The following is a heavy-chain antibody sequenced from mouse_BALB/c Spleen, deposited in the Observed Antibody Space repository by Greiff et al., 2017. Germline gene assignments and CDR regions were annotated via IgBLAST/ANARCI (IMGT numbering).Heavy chain of an antibody. J-gene: IGHJ4*01. CDR1: GFTFSDYY. CDR2: ISDGGSYT. V-gene: IGHV5-4*02. CDR3: ARGGDVGAMDY. D-gene: IGHD3-3*01. Sequence: EVQLVESGGGLVKPGGSLKLSCAASGFTFSDYYMYWVRQTPEKRLEWVATISDGGSYTYYPDSVKGRFTISRDNAKNNLYLQMSSLKSEDTAMYYCARGGDVGAMDYWGQGTSVTVSS.